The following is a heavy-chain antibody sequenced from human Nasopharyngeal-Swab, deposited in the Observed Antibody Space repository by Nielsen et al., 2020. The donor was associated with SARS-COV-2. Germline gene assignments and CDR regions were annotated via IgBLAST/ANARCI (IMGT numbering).Heavy chain of an antibody. V-gene: IGHV1-46*01. CDR3: ARAFSSWYVMQASDYFDY. Sequence: ASVKVSCKASGYTFTRYYLHWVRQSPGQGLAWMGIINPSGGSTSYAQKFQGRVTMTRDTSTSTVYMELSSLRSEDTAVYYCARAFSSWYVMQASDYFDYWGQGTLVTVSS. CDR1: GYTFTRYY. J-gene: IGHJ4*02. CDR2: INPSGGST. D-gene: IGHD6-13*01.